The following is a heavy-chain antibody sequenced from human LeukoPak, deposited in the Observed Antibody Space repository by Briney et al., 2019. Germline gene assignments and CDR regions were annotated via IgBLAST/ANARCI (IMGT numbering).Heavy chain of an antibody. CDR1: GFTFSSYW. J-gene: IGHJ4*02. CDR3: ARGDNYNWNDCGQFDY. V-gene: IGHV3-7*01. CDR2: IKQDGSEK. Sequence: PGGSLRLSCAASGFTFSSYWMSWVRQAPGKGLEWVANIKQDGSEKYYVDSVKGRFTISRDNAKNSLYLQMNSLRAEDTAVYYCARGDNYNWNDCGQFDYWGQGTLVTVSS. D-gene: IGHD1-20*01.